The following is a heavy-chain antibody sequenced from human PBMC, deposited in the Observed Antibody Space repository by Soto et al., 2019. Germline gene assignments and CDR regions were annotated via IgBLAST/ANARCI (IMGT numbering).Heavy chain of an antibody. CDR1: GYTFTGYD. CDR2: INPNSGGT. J-gene: IGHJ4*02. D-gene: IGHD6-6*01. CDR3: ARDNSSSSELDY. Sequence: ASVKVSCKASGYTFTGYDMHWVRQAPGQGLEWMGWINPNSGGTNYAQKFQGWVTMTRDTSISTAYMELSRLRSDDTAVYYCARDNSSSSELDYWGQGTLVTVSS. V-gene: IGHV1-2*04.